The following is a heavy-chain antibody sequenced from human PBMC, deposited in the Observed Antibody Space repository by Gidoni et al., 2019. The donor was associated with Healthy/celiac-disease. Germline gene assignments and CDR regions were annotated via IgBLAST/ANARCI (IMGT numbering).Heavy chain of an antibody. Sequence: QLQLQESGSGLVKPSQTLSLTCAVSGGSISSGGYSWSWIRQPPGKGLEWIGYIYHSGSTYYNPSLKSRVTISVDRSKNQFSLKLSSVTAADTAVYYCARVSSDYDFWSGSPRHFDYWGQGTLVTVSS. J-gene: IGHJ4*02. V-gene: IGHV4-30-2*01. CDR3: ARVSSDYDFWSGSPRHFDY. CDR1: GGSISSGGYS. D-gene: IGHD3-3*01. CDR2: IYHSGST.